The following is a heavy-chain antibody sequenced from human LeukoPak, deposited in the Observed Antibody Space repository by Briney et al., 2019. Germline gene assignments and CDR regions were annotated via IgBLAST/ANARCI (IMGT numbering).Heavy chain of an antibody. J-gene: IGHJ5*02. V-gene: IGHV3-21*01. CDR3: ARDSRFDP. CDR1: GFTFSSYW. CDR2: ISGSSSYI. Sequence: GGSLRLSCAASGFTFSSYWMNWVRQAPGKGLEWVSSISGSSSYIYYADSVKGRFTISRDNAKNSLYLQMNSLRAEDTAVYYCARDSRFDPWGQGTLVTVSS.